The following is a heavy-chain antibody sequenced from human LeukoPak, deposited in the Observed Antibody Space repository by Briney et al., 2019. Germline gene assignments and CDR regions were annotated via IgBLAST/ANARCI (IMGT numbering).Heavy chain of an antibody. D-gene: IGHD4-17*01. J-gene: IGHJ4*02. Sequence: SETLSLTCAVYGGSFSGYYWSWIRQPPGKGLEWIGYIYTSGSTNYNPSLKSRVTISVDTSKNQSSLKLSSVTAADTAVYYCARQAYGECFDYWGQGTLVTVSS. CDR1: GGSFSGYY. V-gene: IGHV4-4*09. CDR2: IYTSGST. CDR3: ARQAYGECFDY.